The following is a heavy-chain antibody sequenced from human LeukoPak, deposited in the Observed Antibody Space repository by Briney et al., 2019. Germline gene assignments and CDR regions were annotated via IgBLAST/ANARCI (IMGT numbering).Heavy chain of an antibody. Sequence: GGSPRLSCEASGFIFSNYGMHWVRQAPGKGLEWLALIWYEGQTKFYADSVKGRFTISRDNSGNTPFLHMTNLRVEDTAVYYCAREWGRIAVAGGPGYWGQGALVTVSS. CDR1: GFIFSNYG. CDR3: AREWGRIAVAGGPGY. CDR2: IWYEGQTK. J-gene: IGHJ4*02. D-gene: IGHD6-19*01. V-gene: IGHV3-33*01.